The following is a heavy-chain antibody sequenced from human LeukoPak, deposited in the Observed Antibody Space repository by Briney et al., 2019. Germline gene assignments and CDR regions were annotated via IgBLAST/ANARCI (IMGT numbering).Heavy chain of an antibody. D-gene: IGHD2-15*01. CDR1: GFTVSSNY. J-gene: IGHJ3*02. CDR3: ARGGYCSGGSCYWLAFDI. Sequence: GGSLRLSCAASGFTVSSNYMSWVRQAPGKGLEWVSVIYSGGSTYYADSVKGRFTISRHNSKDTLYLQMNSLRAEDTAVYYCARGGYCSGGSCYWLAFDIWGQGTMVTVSS. V-gene: IGHV3-53*04. CDR2: IYSGGST.